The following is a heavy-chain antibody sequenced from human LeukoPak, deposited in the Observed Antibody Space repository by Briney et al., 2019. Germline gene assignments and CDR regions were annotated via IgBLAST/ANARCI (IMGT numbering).Heavy chain of an antibody. CDR2: INPSGGST. D-gene: IGHD5-12*01. Sequence: ASVKVSCKAAGATLSGFYMHWVRQAPGQGLEWMGEINPSGGSTSYAQKFQGRITVTRDTYTNTVYMDLSSLRREDTATYYCARGAPTSRIGAGRFDYWGQGSLLTVAS. V-gene: IGHV1-46*01. J-gene: IGHJ4*02. CDR1: GATLSGFY. CDR3: ARGAPTSRIGAGRFDY.